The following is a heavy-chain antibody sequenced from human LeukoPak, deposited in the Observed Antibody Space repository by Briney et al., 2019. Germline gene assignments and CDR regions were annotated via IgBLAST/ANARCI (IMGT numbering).Heavy chain of an antibody. CDR3: ARHSEGPVNDAFDI. J-gene: IGHJ3*02. D-gene: IGHD2-2*01. CDR2: LSGSGRYT. Sequence: KPGGSLRLSCAASGFSFSEYYMTWIRQAPGKGLEWVSNLSGSGRYTNYADSVRGRFTISRDNAKKSLYLQMNSLRAEDTAVYYCARHSEGPVNDAFDIWGQGTKVTVSS. CDR1: GFSFSEYY. V-gene: IGHV3-11*03.